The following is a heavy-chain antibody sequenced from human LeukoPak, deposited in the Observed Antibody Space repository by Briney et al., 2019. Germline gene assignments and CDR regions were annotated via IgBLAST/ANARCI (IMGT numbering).Heavy chain of an antibody. CDR2: VSYGGDVQ. J-gene: IGHJ4*02. CDR1: GFTFSSYG. V-gene: IGHV3-30*18. D-gene: IGHD1-14*01. CDR3: AKEATAKVGNQYDY. Sequence: TGGSLRLSCAASGFTFSSYGMQWVRQAPGKGLEWVAVVSYGGDVQYYADSVKGRFIISRDNSKSTLSLQMNSLRTEDTAVYYCAKEATAKVGNQYDYWGQGNLVTVSS.